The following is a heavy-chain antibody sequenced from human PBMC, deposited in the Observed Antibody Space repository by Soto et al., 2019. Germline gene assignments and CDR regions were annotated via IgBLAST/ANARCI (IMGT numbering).Heavy chain of an antibody. Sequence: SETLSLTCTVSGGSVSGGSYYWSWIRQPPGKGLEWIGYIYYSGSTNYNPSLKSRVTISVDTSKNQFSLKLSSVTAADTAVYYCAGTYYDFWSGYYPGNWFDPWGKGTLLTVFS. CDR2: IYYSGST. J-gene: IGHJ5*02. CDR3: AGTYYDFWSGYYPGNWFDP. V-gene: IGHV4-61*01. CDR1: GGSVSGGSYY. D-gene: IGHD3-3*01.